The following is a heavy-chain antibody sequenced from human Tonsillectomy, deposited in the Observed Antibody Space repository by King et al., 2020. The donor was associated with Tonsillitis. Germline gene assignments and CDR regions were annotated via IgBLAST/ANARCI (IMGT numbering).Heavy chain of an antibody. Sequence: QLQESGPGLVRPSETLSLTCTVSGASISSYYWSWIRQPPGKGLDWIGYIYYSGITNYNPSLKSRVTISVDTSKNQFSLKLTSVTAADTAVYYCSRHDPYYDSTVIWRWYFDLWGRGTLVTVSS. D-gene: IGHD3-22*01. CDR3: SRHDPYYDSTVIWRWYFDL. CDR1: GASISSYY. CDR2: IYYSGIT. V-gene: IGHV4-59*08. J-gene: IGHJ2*01.